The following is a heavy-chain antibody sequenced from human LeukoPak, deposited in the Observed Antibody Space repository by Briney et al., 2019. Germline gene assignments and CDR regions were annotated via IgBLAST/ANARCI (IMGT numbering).Heavy chain of an antibody. J-gene: IGHJ3*02. CDR1: GYTLTELS. D-gene: IGHD2-15*01. V-gene: IGHV1-24*01. Sequence: ASVTVSCKVSGYTLTELSIHWVRQAPGKGLEWMGGLDPEDGETIYAQMFQGRLTMTEDTSTDTAYMELSSLKSDDTAVYYCGTDSNCGAGSCVAFDIWGQGTMVTVSS. CDR2: LDPEDGET. CDR3: GTDSNCGAGSCVAFDI.